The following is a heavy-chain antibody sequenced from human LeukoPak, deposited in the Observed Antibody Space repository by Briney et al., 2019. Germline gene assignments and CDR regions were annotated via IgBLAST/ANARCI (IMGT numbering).Heavy chain of an antibody. V-gene: IGHV1-18*01. D-gene: IGHD3-9*01. J-gene: IGHJ4*02. CDR2: ISAYNGNT. CDR3: AACQGPVRDDILTGYCFDY. Sequence: ASVKVSCKASGYTFTSYGISWVRQAPGQGLEWMGWISAYNGNTNYAQKLQGRVTMTTDTSTSTAYMELRSLRSDDTAVYYCAACQGPVRDDILTGYCFDYWGQGTLVTVSS. CDR1: GYTFTSYG.